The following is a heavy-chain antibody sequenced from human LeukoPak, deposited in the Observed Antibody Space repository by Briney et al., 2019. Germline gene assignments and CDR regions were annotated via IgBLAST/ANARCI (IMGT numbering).Heavy chain of an antibody. CDR3: ASPRSSGYYWKGA. D-gene: IGHD3-22*01. V-gene: IGHV4-34*01. CDR2: ISHSGSA. J-gene: IGHJ5*02. Sequence: PSETLSLTCAVYGGPFSGYYWSWFRQPPGKGLEWIGEISHSGSANYNPSLKCRVTMSVDTSKNQFSLKLSSVTAADTAVYYCASPRSSGYYWKGAWGQGTLVTVSS. CDR1: GGPFSGYY.